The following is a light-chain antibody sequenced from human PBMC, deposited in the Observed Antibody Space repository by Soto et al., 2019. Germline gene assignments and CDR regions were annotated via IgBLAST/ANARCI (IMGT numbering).Light chain of an antibody. CDR2: DAS. J-gene: IGLJ1*01. CDR1: SSDVGGYNY. V-gene: IGLV2-14*03. CDR3: SSYTSSISYV. Sequence: QSALTQPASVSGSPGQSITISCTGTSSDVGGYNYVSWYQSHPGEAPKLIIYDASNRPSGVSDRFSGSKSGNTASLTISGLQAEDEADYYCSSYTSSISYVFGTGTKLTVL.